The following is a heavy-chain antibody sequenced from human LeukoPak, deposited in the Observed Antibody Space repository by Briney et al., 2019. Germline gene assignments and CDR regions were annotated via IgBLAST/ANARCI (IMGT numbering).Heavy chain of an antibody. D-gene: IGHD2-2*01. CDR3: ARMGRVPAALGWFDP. CDR2: IYYTGST. J-gene: IGHJ5*02. V-gene: IGHV4-59*12. CDR1: GGSIGSFY. Sequence: PSETLSLTCTVSGGSIGSFYWSWIRQPPGKGLEWIGYIYYTGSTNYNPSLKSRVTISVDTSKNQFSLKLSSVTAADTAVYYCARMGRVPAALGWFDPWGQGTLVTVSS.